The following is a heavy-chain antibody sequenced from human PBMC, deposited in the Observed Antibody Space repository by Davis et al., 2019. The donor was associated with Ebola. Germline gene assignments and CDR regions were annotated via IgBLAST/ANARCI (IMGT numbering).Heavy chain of an antibody. J-gene: IGHJ4*02. D-gene: IGHD4-17*01. CDR3: ARSPKVTSPYFDF. CDR1: GGSISSGDYY. Sequence: SETLSLTCTVSGGSISSGDYYWSWIRQPPGKGLEWIGYIYYSGSTYYNPSLKSRVSISVDTSKNQFSLKLSSVTAADTAVYYCARSPKVTSPYFDFWGQGALVTVSP. CDR2: IYYSGST. V-gene: IGHV4-30-4*01.